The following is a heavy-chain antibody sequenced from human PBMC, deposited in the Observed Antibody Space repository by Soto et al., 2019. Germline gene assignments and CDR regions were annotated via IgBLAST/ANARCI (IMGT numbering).Heavy chain of an antibody. CDR3: ASHDPGARFDP. Sequence: QVQLVQSGAEVKKHGASVKVSGKAPRYIFTAYFMHWVRQAPGQGLEWMGWINPNNGATHDGLILQGRVTMTRDTSISTAYMELSSLRSDDTAVYYCASHDPGARFDPGGQGTLVIVSS. D-gene: IGHD1-1*01. CDR2: INPNNGAT. J-gene: IGHJ5*02. CDR1: RYIFTAYF. V-gene: IGHV1-2*02.